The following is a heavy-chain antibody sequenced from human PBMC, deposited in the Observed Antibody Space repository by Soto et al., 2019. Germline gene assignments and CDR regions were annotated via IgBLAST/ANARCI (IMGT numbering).Heavy chain of an antibody. Sequence: SVKVSCKASGGTFSSYAISWVRQAPGQGLEWMGGITPIFGTANYAQKFQGRVTITADESTSTAYMELSSLRSEDTAVYYCARQSPPAWFGESLYDYWGQGTLVTVSS. CDR2: ITPIFGTA. J-gene: IGHJ4*02. CDR3: ARQSPPAWFGESLYDY. D-gene: IGHD3-10*01. V-gene: IGHV1-69*13. CDR1: GGTFSSYA.